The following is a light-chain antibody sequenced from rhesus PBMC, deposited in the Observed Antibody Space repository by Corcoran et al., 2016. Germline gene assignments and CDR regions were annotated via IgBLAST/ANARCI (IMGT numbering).Light chain of an antibody. Sequence: DIVMTQTPLSLPVTPGEPASISCRSSQSPMDSEDGNTYLDWYLQKPGQTPPLLIYGVSNRASGVPDRFRGSGSDTAFTLKISRVEAEDVGVYYCMQALEFPLTFGGGTKVEIK. CDR1: QSPMDSEDGNTY. J-gene: IGKJ4*01. V-gene: IGKV2-104*02. CDR3: MQALEFPLT. CDR2: GVS.